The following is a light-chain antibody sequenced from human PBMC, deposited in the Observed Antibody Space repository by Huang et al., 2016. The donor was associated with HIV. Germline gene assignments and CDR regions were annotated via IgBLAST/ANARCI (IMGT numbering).Light chain of an antibody. CDR1: ESVSDN. Sequence: EIVMTQSPAALSVPPGERATLSCRASESVSDNLAWYQQKPDQAPRLLIYGASTRAAGIAAWFSGSGFGTEFALSISILQSEDSAVYYWQQSNNWLTFGGGTTVEIK. CDR3: QQSNNWLT. V-gene: IGKV3-15*01. J-gene: IGKJ4*01. CDR2: GAS.